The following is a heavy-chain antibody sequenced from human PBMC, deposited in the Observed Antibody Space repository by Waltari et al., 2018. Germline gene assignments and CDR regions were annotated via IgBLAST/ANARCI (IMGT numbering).Heavy chain of an antibody. V-gene: IGHV4-61*01. CDR3: ARGSDAYKTAY. CDR1: GGSVTSASDY. J-gene: IGHJ4*02. Sequence: QVQLQESGPGLLKPSETLSLTCTVSGGSVTSASDYWSWIRQPPGKGLEWIGYVSNSGDTNYKPSLRGRVTISLDTSRNQFSRKVSSVTAADTAMYYCARGSDAYKTAYWGQGTLVTVSS. CDR2: VSNSGDT. D-gene: IGHD1-1*01.